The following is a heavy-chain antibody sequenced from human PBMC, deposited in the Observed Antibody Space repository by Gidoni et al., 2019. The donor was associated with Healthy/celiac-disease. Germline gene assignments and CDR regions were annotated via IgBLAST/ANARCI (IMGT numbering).Heavy chain of an antibody. D-gene: IGHD6-19*01. V-gene: IGHV4-39*01. CDR1: GGSISSSSYY. CDR3: ARHYGYSSGWYQGGFDY. J-gene: IGHJ4*02. Sequence: QLQLQESGPGLVKPSETLSLTCTVSGGSISSSSYYWGWIRQPPGKGLEWIGSIYYSVSTYYNPSLKSRVTISVDTFKNQFSLKLSSVTAADTAVYYCARHYGYSSGWYQGGFDYWGQGTLVTVSS. CDR2: IYYSVST.